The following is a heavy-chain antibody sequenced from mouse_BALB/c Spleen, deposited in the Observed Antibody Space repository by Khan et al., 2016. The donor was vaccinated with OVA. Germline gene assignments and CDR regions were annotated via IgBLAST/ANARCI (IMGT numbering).Heavy chain of an antibody. D-gene: IGHD2-10*01. J-gene: IGHJ4*01. CDR2: INTYTGEA. CDR3: ERPPYFSYTLAY. Sequence: QIQLVQSGPELKKPGETVKISCKASGYSFTNYGMNWVKQSPGKALKWMGWINTYTGEATYADDLEGRFAFSLETSANTAYLQINILKSEDTATYFCERPPYFSYTLAYCGQGTSVTVSS. CDR1: GYSFTNYG. V-gene: IGHV9-3-1*01.